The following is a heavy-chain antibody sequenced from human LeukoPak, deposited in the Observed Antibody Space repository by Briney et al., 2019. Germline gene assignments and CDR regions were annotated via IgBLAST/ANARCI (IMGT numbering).Heavy chain of an antibody. J-gene: IGHJ5*02. V-gene: IGHV4-4*07. CDR3: ARVYSSENWFDP. CDR1: GDSISNFY. Sequence: SETLSLTCTVSGDSISNFYWSWIRQSAGKGLEWIGRIYTSGSTNYNPSLKSRVTMSVDTSKNQFSLKLSSVTAADTAVYYRARVYSSENWFDPWGQGTLVTVSS. D-gene: IGHD6-25*01. CDR2: IYTSGST.